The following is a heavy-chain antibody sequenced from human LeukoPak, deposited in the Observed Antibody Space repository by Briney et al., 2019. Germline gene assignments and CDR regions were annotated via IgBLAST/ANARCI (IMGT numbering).Heavy chain of an antibody. Sequence: PSETLSLTCIVSGGSISSSSSYWGWIRQPPGKGLEWIGSISYGGSPYYTPSLKSRVTISVDTSKNQFSLKLRSVTAADTAVYYCARDRHGYSSSWSFDTWGQGTVVSVSS. J-gene: IGHJ3*02. CDR3: ARDRHGYSSSWSFDT. D-gene: IGHD6-13*01. CDR1: GGSISSSSSY. V-gene: IGHV4-39*07. CDR2: ISYGGSP.